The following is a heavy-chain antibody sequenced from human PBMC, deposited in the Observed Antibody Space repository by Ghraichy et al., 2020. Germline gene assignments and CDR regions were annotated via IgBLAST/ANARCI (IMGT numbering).Heavy chain of an antibody. CDR1: GFPFNSYF. Sequence: SVKVSCKTSGFPFNSYFITWVRQAPGQGLEWVGWISGYNADTRYAQSLQGRVTLTTDPSTTTAYMELRSLTSDDTAIYYCTRDFRGYGGQLEYWGQGTLVTVSS. J-gene: IGHJ4*02. D-gene: IGHD4-23*01. V-gene: IGHV1-18*01. CDR2: ISGYNADT. CDR3: TRDFRGYGGQLEY.